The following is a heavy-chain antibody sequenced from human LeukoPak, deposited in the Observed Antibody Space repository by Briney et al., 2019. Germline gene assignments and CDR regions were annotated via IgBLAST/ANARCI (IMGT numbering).Heavy chain of an antibody. J-gene: IGHJ4*02. V-gene: IGHV1-2*02. CDR2: INPNSGGT. D-gene: IGHD4-17*01. CDR3: ALTNDPYGDYGY. Sequence: ASVKVSCKASGYTFTGYYMHWVRQAPGQGLEWMGWINPNSGGTNYAQKFQGRVTMTRDTSICTAYMELSRLRSDDTAVYYCALTNDPYGDYGYWGQGTLVTVSS. CDR1: GYTFTGYY.